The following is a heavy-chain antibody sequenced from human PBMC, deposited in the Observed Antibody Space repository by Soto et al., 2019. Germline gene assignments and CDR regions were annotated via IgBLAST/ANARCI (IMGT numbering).Heavy chain of an antibody. CDR3: ARQASGYYYGWFDP. CDR1: GGSFSGYY. V-gene: IGHV4-34*01. Sequence: PSETLSLTCAVYGGSFSGYYWSWVRQPPGKGLEWIGEINHSGSTNYNPSLKSRLTISVDTSNNQFSLNLSSVTAADTALYYCARQASGYYYGWFDPWGQGTLVTVSS. D-gene: IGHD3-22*01. J-gene: IGHJ5*02. CDR2: INHSGST.